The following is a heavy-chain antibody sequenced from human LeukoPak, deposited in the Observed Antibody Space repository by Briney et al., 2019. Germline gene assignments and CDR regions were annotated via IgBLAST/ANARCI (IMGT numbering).Heavy chain of an antibody. Sequence: PGGSLRLSCTVSGFTVSSNSMSWVRQAPGKGLEWVSFIYSGGSTQYSDSVKGRFTISRDNSKNTLYLQMNSLRAEDTAVYYCATSNHVAPALGYFDSWGQGTLVTVSS. V-gene: IGHV3-53*01. CDR3: ATSNHVAPALGYFDS. J-gene: IGHJ4*02. D-gene: IGHD5-18*01. CDR1: GFTVSSNS. CDR2: IYSGGST.